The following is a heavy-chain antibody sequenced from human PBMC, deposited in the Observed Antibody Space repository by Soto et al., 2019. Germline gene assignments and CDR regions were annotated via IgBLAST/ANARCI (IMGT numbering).Heavy chain of an antibody. V-gene: IGHV3-23*01. Sequence: GGSLRLSCAASGFTFSSYAMSWVRQAPGKGLEWVSAISGGGGDTYYADSVKGRFTISRDNSKNTLYLQMNSLRADDTALYYCAKDHSETAAFYGETNYWGQGTLVTVSS. D-gene: IGHD4-17*01. J-gene: IGHJ4*02. CDR1: GFTFSSYA. CDR3: AKDHSETAAFYGETNY. CDR2: ISGGGGDT.